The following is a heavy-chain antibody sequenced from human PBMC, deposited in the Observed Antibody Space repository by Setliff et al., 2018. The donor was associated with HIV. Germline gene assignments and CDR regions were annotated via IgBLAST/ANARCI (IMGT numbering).Heavy chain of an antibody. Sequence: SETLSLTCTVSGGSINSHYWSWIRQSPGKGLEWIGYIYYSGSTNNNPSLKSRVTMSVDTSKNQFSLKLGSVTAADTAVYYCAKDRSGSYRTFDYWGPGILVTVS. V-gene: IGHV4-59*11. CDR2: IYYSGST. J-gene: IGHJ4*02. D-gene: IGHD1-26*01. CDR3: AKDRSGSYRTFDY. CDR1: GGSINSHY.